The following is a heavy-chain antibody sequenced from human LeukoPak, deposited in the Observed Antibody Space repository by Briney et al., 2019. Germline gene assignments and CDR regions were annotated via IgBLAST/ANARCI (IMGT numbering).Heavy chain of an antibody. CDR3: ATPGGYSSSSFDY. CDR1: GFTFSSYG. V-gene: IGHV3-30*02. D-gene: IGHD6-6*01. J-gene: IGHJ4*02. Sequence: GGSLRLSCAASGFTFSSYGMHWVRQAPGKGLEGVAFIHYDGSNKYFADSVTGRFTISRDNAKNSLYLQMNSLRAEDTAVYYCATPGGYSSSSFDYWGQGTLVTVSS. CDR2: IHYDGSNK.